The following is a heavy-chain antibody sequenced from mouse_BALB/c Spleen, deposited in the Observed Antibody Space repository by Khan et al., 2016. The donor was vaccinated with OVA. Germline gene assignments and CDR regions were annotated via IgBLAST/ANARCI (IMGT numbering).Heavy chain of an antibody. J-gene: IGHJ2*01. CDR3: ARLDCYYFDY. CDR1: GFTFSSYT. Sequence: EVELVESGGGLVQPGGSLKLSCAASGFTFSSYTMSWVRQTPEKRLEWVAYISNGGGRTYYSDTVKGRFTISRDNAKNTLYLQMGSLKSEDTAMYYCARLDCYYFDYWGQGTTLTVSS. V-gene: IGHV5-12-2*01. CDR2: ISNGGGRT.